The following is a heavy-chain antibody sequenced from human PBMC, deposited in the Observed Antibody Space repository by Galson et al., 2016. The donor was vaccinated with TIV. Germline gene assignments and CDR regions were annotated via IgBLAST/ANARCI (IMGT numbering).Heavy chain of an antibody. V-gene: IGHV1-2*02. J-gene: IGHJ3*02. CDR2: IHPQNGGA. D-gene: IGHD1-26*01. Sequence: SVKVSCKASGYSFTVYRVHWVRQAPGQGLEWMGWIHPQNGGANYAQKFQGRVTLTRDTSISTVYMELRRLKSDDTAVYFCTRGEGGAYTFDAFDIWGQGTMVTVSS. CDR1: GYSFTVYR. CDR3: TRGEGGAYTFDAFDI.